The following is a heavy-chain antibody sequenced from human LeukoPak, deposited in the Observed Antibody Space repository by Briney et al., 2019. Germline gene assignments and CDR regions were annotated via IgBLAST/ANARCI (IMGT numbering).Heavy chain of an antibody. CDR3: ARSYYYDSSGYHSPLGY. CDR2: IYYSGST. J-gene: IGHJ4*02. Sequence: NPSETLSLTCTVSGGSISSYYWSWIRQPPGKGLEWIGYIYYSGSTNYNPSLKSRVTISVDTSKNQFSLKLSSVTAADTAVYYCARSYYYDSSGYHSPLGYWGQGTLVTVSS. CDR1: GGSISSYY. V-gene: IGHV4-59*01. D-gene: IGHD3-22*01.